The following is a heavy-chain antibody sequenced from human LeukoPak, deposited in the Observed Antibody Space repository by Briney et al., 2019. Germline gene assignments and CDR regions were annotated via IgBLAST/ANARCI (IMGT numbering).Heavy chain of an antibody. V-gene: IGHV3-23*01. D-gene: IGHD3-22*01. CDR1: GFTFSSYA. CDR3: AKGQTYYYDSIGYGSPYYFEI. J-gene: IGHJ4*02. CDR2: ISGSGGST. Sequence: GGALRHSCAASGFTFSSYAMSWVRQAPGKGLEWVSAISGSGGSTYYADSVKGLFTISRDNSKNTLYLQMNSLRAEDRAVYYCAKGQTYYYDSIGYGSPYYFEIWGQGALVTVS.